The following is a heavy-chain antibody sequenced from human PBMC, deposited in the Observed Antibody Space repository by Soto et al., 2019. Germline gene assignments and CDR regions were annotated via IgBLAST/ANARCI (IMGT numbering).Heavy chain of an antibody. V-gene: IGHV4-39*01. J-gene: IGHJ4*02. CDR1: GGSFDSTGYY. Sequence: QLQLQESGPGLVKPSETLSLTCTVSGGSFDSTGYYWAWVRQPPGKGLEWIAYIYYSGSTYYNPSLKSRLTISVDTSRNQLSLSLSSVTAADTAVYYCATVPLVGTTPYYFDYWGQGTLVTVSS. D-gene: IGHD1-1*01. CDR3: ATVPLVGTTPYYFDY. CDR2: IYYSGST.